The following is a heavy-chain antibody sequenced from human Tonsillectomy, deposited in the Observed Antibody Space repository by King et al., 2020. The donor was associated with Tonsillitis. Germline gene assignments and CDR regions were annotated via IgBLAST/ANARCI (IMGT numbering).Heavy chain of an antibody. J-gene: IGHJ4*02. CDR2: ISAYNGNT. CDR1: GYTFTSYG. Sequence: QLVQSGAEVKKPGASVKVSCKASGYTFTSYGFSWVRQAPGQGLEWMGWISAYNGNTNFGQKLQGRITMTTDTTTSTAYMELRSLRSDDTAVYYCARDRHYYDSSAYYYFDYWGQGTLVTVSS. D-gene: IGHD3-22*01. V-gene: IGHV1-18*01. CDR3: ARDRHYYDSSAYYYFDY.